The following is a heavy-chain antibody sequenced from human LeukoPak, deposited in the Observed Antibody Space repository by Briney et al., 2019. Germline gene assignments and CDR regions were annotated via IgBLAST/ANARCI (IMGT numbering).Heavy chain of an antibody. CDR1: GFTFSSYP. CDR2: ISVSGGST. V-gene: IGHV3-23*01. J-gene: IGHJ3*02. D-gene: IGHD5-18*01. CDR3: AKVRVDTAMDGYDGFDI. Sequence: GGSLTLSCAASGFTFSSYPMSWVRPAPWKGLEWVSAISVSGGSTYYADSVKGRFTISRDNSKNTLYLQMNSLRAEDTAVYYSAKVRVDTAMDGYDGFDIWGQGTMVTVSS.